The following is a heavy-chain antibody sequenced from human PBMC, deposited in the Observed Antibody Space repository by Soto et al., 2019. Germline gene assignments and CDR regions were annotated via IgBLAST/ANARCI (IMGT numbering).Heavy chain of an antibody. Sequence: EVQLLESGGGLVQPGGSLRLSCAASGFTFSSYAMSWVRQAPGKGLAWVSAISGSGGSTYYADSVKGRFTISRDNSKNTLYLQVNSLRAEDTAVYYCAKDNRWVDSYGYRNYYYGMDVWCQGTTVTVSS. D-gene: IGHD5-18*01. CDR3: AKDNRWVDSYGYRNYYYGMDV. J-gene: IGHJ6*02. V-gene: IGHV3-23*01. CDR2: ISGSGGST. CDR1: GFTFSSYA.